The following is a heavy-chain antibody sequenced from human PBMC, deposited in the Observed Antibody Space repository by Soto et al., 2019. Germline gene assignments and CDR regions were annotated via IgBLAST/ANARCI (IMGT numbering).Heavy chain of an antibody. V-gene: IGHV1-18*01. J-gene: IGHJ4*02. Sequence: ASVKVSCKASGYTFTSYGISWVRQAPGQGLEWMGWISAYNGNTNYAQKLQGRVTMTTDTSTSTAYMELRSLRSEDTAVYYCATAYCSSTSCYYFDYWGQGTLVTVSS. CDR2: ISAYNGNT. D-gene: IGHD2-2*01. CDR1: GYTFTSYG. CDR3: ATAYCSSTSCYYFDY.